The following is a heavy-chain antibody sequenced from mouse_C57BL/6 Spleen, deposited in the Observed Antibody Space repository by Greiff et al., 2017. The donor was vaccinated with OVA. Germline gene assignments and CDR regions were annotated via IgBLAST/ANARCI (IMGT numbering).Heavy chain of an antibody. V-gene: IGHV1-52*01. CDR1: GYTFTSYW. D-gene: IGHD2-1*01. Sequence: QVHVKQPGAELVRPGSSVKLSCKASGYTFTSYWMHWVKQRPIQGLEWIGNIDPSDSETHYNQKFKDKATLTVDKSSSTAYMQLSSLTSEDSAVYYCAREGGNYQAWFAYWGQGTLVTVSA. CDR2: IDPSDSET. CDR3: AREGGNYQAWFAY. J-gene: IGHJ3*01.